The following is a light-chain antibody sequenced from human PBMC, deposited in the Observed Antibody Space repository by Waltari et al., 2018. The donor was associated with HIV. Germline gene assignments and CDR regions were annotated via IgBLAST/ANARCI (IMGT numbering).Light chain of an antibody. CDR2: KDI. J-gene: IGLJ3*02. Sequence: SYDLTQTPSLSVSPGQTARINCPRGELPKTYSSWYRQKAGQAPVLLIYKDIERPSGIPERISGSGSGTGITLTISGVQAEDEGDYFCQSTDFDGTWVFGGGTRLTVL. CDR1: ELPKTY. CDR3: QSTDFDGTWV. V-gene: IGLV3-25*03.